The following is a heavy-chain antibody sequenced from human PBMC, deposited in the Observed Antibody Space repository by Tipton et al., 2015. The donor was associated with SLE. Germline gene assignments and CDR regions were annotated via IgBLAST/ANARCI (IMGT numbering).Heavy chain of an antibody. CDR2: AYHSGSI. J-gene: IGHJ3*02. D-gene: IGHD7-27*01. Sequence: TLSLTCDVSGYFISSGYYCGWIRQSPGKGQEWIGRAYHSGSIHYNPSLKSRVTISVDTSQNQCFLELRSVTATDTAVYYCVRDSYSANWGLEAFDIWGQGTLVTVSS. V-gene: IGHV4-38-2*02. CDR1: GYFISSGYY. CDR3: VRDSYSANWGLEAFDI.